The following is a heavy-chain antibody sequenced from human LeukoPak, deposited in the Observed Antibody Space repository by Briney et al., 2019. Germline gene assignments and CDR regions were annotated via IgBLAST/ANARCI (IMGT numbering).Heavy chain of an antibody. V-gene: IGHV3-7*01. CDR2: IKQDGSEK. CDR1: GFTFSSYW. D-gene: IGHD2-15*01. CDR3: ARDRRYCSGGSCKTTYFDY. J-gene: IGHJ4*02. Sequence: GGSLRLSCAASGFTFSSYWMSWVRQAPGKGLEWVANIKQDGSEKYYVDSVKGRFTISRGNAKNSLYLQMNSLRAEDTAVYYRARDRRYCSGGSCKTTYFDYWGQGTLVTVSS.